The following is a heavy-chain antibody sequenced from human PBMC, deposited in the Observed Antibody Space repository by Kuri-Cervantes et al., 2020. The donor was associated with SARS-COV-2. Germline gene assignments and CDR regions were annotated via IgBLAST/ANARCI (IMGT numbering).Heavy chain of an antibody. CDR1: GGSISSYY. CDR2: IYYSGST. CDR3: ARVGSGSSYEFDY. V-gene: IGHV4-59*01. D-gene: IGHD3-10*01. Sequence: SETLSLTCTVSGGSISSYYWSWIRQPPGKGPEWIGYIYYSGSTNYNPSLKSRVTISVDTSKNQFSLKLSSVTAADTAVYYCARVGSGSSYEFDYWGQGTRVTVSS. J-gene: IGHJ4*02.